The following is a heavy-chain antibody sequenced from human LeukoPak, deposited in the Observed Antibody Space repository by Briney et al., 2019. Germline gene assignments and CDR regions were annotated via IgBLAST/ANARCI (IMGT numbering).Heavy chain of an antibody. V-gene: IGHV3-33*01. CDR1: GFSFSFYG. CDR2: IRNDGSQK. J-gene: IGHJ4*02. Sequence: GGSLRLSCATSGFSFSFYGMQWVRQAPGKGLEWVAVIRNDGSQKYYGDFVKGRFTISKDNSRKTVNLQMDSLRAEDTAIYYCTRWGAGGLTLDYWGQGVLVTVSS. D-gene: IGHD3-16*01. CDR3: TRWGAGGLTLDY.